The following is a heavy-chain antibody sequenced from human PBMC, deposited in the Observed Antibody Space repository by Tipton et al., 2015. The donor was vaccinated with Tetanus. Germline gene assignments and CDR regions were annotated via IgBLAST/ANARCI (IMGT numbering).Heavy chain of an antibody. V-gene: IGHV1-18*01. CDR2: ISVYNGNT. CDR1: GYTFNTFG. J-gene: IGHJ4*02. Sequence: QVQLVQSGAEVKKPGASVKVSCKASGYTFNTFGISWVRQAPGQGLEWLGWISVYNGNTNYGQKVQGRVTLTTDTPTNTAYMELSSLRSEDTAVYYCARTYGDFDYWGQGTLVTVSS. D-gene: IGHD4-17*01. CDR3: ARTYGDFDY.